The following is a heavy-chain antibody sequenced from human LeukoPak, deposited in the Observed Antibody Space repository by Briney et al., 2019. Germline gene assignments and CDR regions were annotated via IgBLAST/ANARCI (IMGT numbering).Heavy chain of an antibody. J-gene: IGHJ4*01. CDR1: GDSASSNSAA. CDR3: ARDSIAVAGPLGGFDY. CDR2: TYYRSKWYN. D-gene: IGHD6-19*01. V-gene: IGHV6-1*01. Sequence: RSQTLSLTCAISGDSASSNSAAWNWIRQSPSRGLEWLGRTYYRSKWYNDYAVSVKSRITINPDTSKNQFSLQLNSVTPEDTAVYYCARDSIAVAGPLGGFDYWGQGTLVTVSS.